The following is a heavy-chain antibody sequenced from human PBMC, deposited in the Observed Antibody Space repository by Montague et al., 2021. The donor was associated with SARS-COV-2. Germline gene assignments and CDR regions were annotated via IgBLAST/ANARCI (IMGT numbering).Heavy chain of an antibody. V-gene: IGHV4-59*01. Sequence: SETLSLTCAVSGASFSTYSWTWIRQPPGKGLEWIGYIYNSGNTNYNPSLTSRVSISVDTSSNQFSLYLSSVAAADTAVYYCARVQRGRRWYWYGLDIWGQGTTVTVSS. J-gene: IGHJ3*02. D-gene: IGHD6-13*01. CDR3: ARVQRGRRWYWYGLDI. CDR1: GASFSTYS. CDR2: IYNSGNT.